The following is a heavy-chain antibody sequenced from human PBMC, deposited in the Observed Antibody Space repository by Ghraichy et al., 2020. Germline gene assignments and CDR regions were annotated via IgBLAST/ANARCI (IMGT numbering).Heavy chain of an antibody. Sequence: SETLSLTCTVSGGSISSSSYYWGWIRQPPGKGLEWIGSIYYSGSTYYNPSLKSRVTISVDTSKNQFSLKLSSVTAADTAVYYCARRAPFRFDYWGQGTLVTVSS. J-gene: IGHJ4*02. D-gene: IGHD3-3*02. CDR1: GGSISSSSYY. V-gene: IGHV4-39*01. CDR2: IYYSGST. CDR3: ARRAPFRFDY.